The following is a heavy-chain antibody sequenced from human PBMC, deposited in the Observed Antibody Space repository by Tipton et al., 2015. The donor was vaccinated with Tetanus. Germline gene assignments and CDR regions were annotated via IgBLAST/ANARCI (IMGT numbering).Heavy chain of an antibody. CDR1: GFRFDTYA. CDR3: AKDISSGWSGGVH. CDR2: ITWNSDYT. Sequence: SLRLSCVASGFRFDTYAMFWVRQVPGKGLEWVSGITWNSDYTGYADSVKGRFITSRDNAKNSLFLQMNNVRVEDTALYYCAKDISSGWSGGVHWGRGTLVTVSS. D-gene: IGHD6-19*01. J-gene: IGHJ4*02. V-gene: IGHV3-9*01.